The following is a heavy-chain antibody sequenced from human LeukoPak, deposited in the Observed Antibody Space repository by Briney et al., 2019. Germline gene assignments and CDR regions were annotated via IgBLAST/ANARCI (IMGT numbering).Heavy chain of an antibody. V-gene: IGHV1-2*02. J-gene: IGHJ5*02. Sequence: VASVKVSCKASGYTFTGYYMHWVRQAPGQGLEWMGWINPNSGGTNYAQKFQGRVTMTRDTSISTAYMELSRLRSDGTAVYYCARGVRGIVVVPAAINWFDPWGQGTLVTVSS. D-gene: IGHD2-2*01. CDR3: ARGVRGIVVVPAAINWFDP. CDR1: GYTFTGYY. CDR2: INPNSGGT.